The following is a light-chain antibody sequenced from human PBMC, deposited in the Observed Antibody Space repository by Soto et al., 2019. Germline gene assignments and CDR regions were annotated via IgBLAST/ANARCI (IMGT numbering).Light chain of an antibody. CDR2: DVS. CDR3: SSYRSRSTVV. J-gene: IGLJ2*01. Sequence: QSALTPPASVSGSPGQSITISCTGTSSDVGGYNYVSWYQQHPGKAPKLIIYDVSNRPSGVSNRFSGSKSGNTASLTISGLQAEDEADYYCSSYRSRSTVVFGGGTKVTVL. V-gene: IGLV2-14*01. CDR1: SSDVGGYNY.